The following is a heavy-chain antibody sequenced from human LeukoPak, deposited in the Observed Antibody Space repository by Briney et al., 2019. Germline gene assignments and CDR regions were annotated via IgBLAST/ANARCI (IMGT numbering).Heavy chain of an antibody. CDR1: GDSISGRNW. J-gene: IGHJ4*02. Sequence: SETLSLTCAVSGDSISGRNWWSWVRQPPGKGLEWIGEIHHSGGTNYNPSLKSRVTISLDKSKNQLSLKLSSVTAADTAVYYCTRNGYYSLDYWGQGTLVTVSS. D-gene: IGHD3-3*01. CDR2: IHHSGGT. CDR3: TRNGYYSLDY. V-gene: IGHV4-4*02.